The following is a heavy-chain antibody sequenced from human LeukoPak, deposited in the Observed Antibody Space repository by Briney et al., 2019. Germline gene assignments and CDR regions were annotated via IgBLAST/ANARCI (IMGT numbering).Heavy chain of an antibody. D-gene: IGHD6-19*01. J-gene: IGHJ4*02. CDR3: ARTLPDRYSSGWLPPWY. CDR2: IFHTETT. Sequence: PSETLSLTCAVSGGSISSQNWWTWVRQPPGKGPEWIGEIFHTETTNYNPSLKSRVTISLDKSKNQFSLKLSSVTAADTAVYYCARTLPDRYSSGWLPPWYWGQGTLVTVSS. CDR1: GGSISSQNW. V-gene: IGHV4-4*02.